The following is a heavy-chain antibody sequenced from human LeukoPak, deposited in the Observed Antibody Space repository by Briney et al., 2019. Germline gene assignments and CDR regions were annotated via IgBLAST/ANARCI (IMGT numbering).Heavy chain of an antibody. CDR2: IYHSGST. CDR1: GYSISSGYY. CDR3: ARSVYSRGSYRYYFDY. J-gene: IGHJ4*02. V-gene: IGHV4-38-2*01. D-gene: IGHD1-26*01. Sequence: PSETLSLTCAVSGYSISSGYYWGWIRQPPGKGLEWIGSIYHSGSTYYNPSLKSRVTISVDTSKNLFSLKLSSVTAADTAVYYCARSVYSRGSYRYYFDYWGQGTLVTVSS.